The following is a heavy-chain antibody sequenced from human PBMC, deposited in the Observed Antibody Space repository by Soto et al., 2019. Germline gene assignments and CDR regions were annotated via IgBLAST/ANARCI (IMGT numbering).Heavy chain of an antibody. CDR2: IIPIFGTA. V-gene: IGHV1-69*06. CDR1: GGTFSSYA. J-gene: IGHJ6*02. Sequence: SVKVSCKASGGTFSSYAISWLRQAPGQGLEWMGGIIPIFGTANYAQKFQGRVTITADKSTSTAYMELSSLRSEDTAVYYCARDRYYDFWSGYYTNYYYGMDVWGQGTTVTVSS. CDR3: ARDRYYDFWSGYYTNYYYGMDV. D-gene: IGHD3-3*01.